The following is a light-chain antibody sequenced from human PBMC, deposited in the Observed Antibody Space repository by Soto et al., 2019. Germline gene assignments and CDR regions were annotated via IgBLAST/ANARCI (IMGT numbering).Light chain of an antibody. CDR2: EVS. Sequence: QSALTQPASVSGSPGQSITISCTGTSSDVGNYNYVSWYQQHPGKAPKLMIYEVSNRPSGVSNRFSGSKSGNTASLTISGLQAEDEADYYCSSFTSSSTYVFVTGTKLTVL. J-gene: IGLJ1*01. CDR3: SSFTSSSTYV. V-gene: IGLV2-14*01. CDR1: SSDVGNYNY.